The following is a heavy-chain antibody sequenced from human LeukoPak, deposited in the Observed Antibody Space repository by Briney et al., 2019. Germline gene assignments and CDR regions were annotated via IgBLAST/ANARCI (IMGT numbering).Heavy chain of an antibody. V-gene: IGHV1-2*02. CDR1: GYTFTDYY. CDR3: ARETVPAIAAPRGLNY. CDR2: INPNSGDT. J-gene: IGHJ4*02. D-gene: IGHD6-13*01. Sequence: ASVEVSCKASGYTFTDYYIHWVRQAPGQGLEWMGWINPNSGDTNYAQKFQGRVTMTRDTSISTAYMELSRLRSDDTAVYYCARETVPAIAAPRGLNYWGQGTLVTVSS.